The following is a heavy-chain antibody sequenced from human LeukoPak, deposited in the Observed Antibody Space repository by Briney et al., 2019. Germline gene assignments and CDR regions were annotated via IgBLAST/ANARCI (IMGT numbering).Heavy chain of an antibody. Sequence: RRGESLKISCKGSGYSFTSYWIGWVRQMPGKGLEWMGIIYPGDSDTRYSPSFRGQVTISADKSISTAYLQWSSLKASDTAMHYCARHMTAVTAYFDSWGQGTLVTVSS. V-gene: IGHV5-51*01. CDR2: IYPGDSDT. CDR1: GYSFTSYW. J-gene: IGHJ4*02. D-gene: IGHD4-17*01. CDR3: ARHMTAVTAYFDS.